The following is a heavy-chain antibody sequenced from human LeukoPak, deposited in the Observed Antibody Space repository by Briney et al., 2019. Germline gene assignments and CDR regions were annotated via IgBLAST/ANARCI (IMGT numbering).Heavy chain of an antibody. Sequence: KPGGSLRLSCAASGFTFSDNYMTWVRQAPGKGLEWLSYISGNGGVIQYADSVKGRFTISRDNAKNTLYLQMNSLRAEDTAVYYCARELIIANDAFDIWGQGTMVTVSS. CDR3: ARELIIANDAFDI. V-gene: IGHV3-11*04. CDR1: GFTFSDNY. J-gene: IGHJ3*02. D-gene: IGHD3-22*01. CDR2: ISGNGGVI.